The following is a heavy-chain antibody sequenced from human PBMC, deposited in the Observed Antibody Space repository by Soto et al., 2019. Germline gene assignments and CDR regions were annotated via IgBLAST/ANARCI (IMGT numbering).Heavy chain of an antibody. V-gene: IGHV4-39*01. J-gene: IGHJ6*02. CDR2: IYYSGST. Sequence: PSETLSLTCTVSGGSISGSSYYWGWIRQPPGKGLEWIGSIYYSGSTYYNPSLKSRVTISVDTSKNQFSLKLSSVTAADTAVYYCARFSHYYGMDVWGQGTTVTVSS. CDR3: ARFSHYYGMDV. CDR1: GGSISGSSYY.